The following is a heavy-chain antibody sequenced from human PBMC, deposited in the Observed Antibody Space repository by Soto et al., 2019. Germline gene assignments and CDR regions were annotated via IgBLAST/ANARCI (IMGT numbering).Heavy chain of an antibody. Sequence: GGSLRLSCAASGFTFSDYSMNWVRQAPGKGLEWISSISSGDSPRYYTDSVKGRLTISRDDAENSLYLQMNSLGDEDKAVYFCARDMRRGSYSSTSFDFWGQGTLVTVSS. V-gene: IGHV3-48*02. CDR1: GFTFSDYS. CDR3: ARDMRRGSYSSTSFDF. CDR2: ISSGDSPR. J-gene: IGHJ4*02. D-gene: IGHD6-13*01.